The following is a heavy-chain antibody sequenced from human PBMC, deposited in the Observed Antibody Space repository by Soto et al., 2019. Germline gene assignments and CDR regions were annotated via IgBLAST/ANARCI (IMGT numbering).Heavy chain of an antibody. Sequence: PSETLSLTCTISGGSISNYYWTWIRQTPGKGLEWIGYVYYSGNTNYNPSLKSRVSISVDMSKNQFSLGLSSVTAADTAMYYCARGVLRYFDWSTGRNWFDPWGQGTLVTVSS. V-gene: IGHV4-59*01. CDR2: VYYSGNT. CDR3: ARGVLRYFDWSTGRNWFDP. CDR1: GGSISNYY. J-gene: IGHJ5*02. D-gene: IGHD3-9*01.